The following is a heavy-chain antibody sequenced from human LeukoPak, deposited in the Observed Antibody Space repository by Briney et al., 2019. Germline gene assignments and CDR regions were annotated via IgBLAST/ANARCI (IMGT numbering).Heavy chain of an antibody. Sequence: SETLSLTCAVYGGSFSPYYWNWIRQPPGKGLEWIGEINHRGSTTYNPSLKSRVTISLDTSKNQFSLKLSSVTAADTAVYYCARVGLDWGSIDYWGQGTLVTVSS. CDR2: INHRGST. CDR1: GGSFSPYY. V-gene: IGHV4-34*01. CDR3: ARVGLDWGSIDY. D-gene: IGHD3/OR15-3a*01. J-gene: IGHJ4*02.